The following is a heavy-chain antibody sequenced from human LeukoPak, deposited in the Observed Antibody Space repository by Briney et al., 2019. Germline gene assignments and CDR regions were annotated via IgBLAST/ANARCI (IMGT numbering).Heavy chain of an antibody. CDR3: ARSYSSGLHY. CDR2: TYYRSKWYN. CDR1: GDSLSSNSAA. V-gene: IGHV6-1*01. J-gene: IGHJ4*02. Sequence: SQTLSLTCAFSGDSLSSNSAAWPWLRQSPSRGLEWLGRTYYRSKWYNDYAISVKSRITINPDTSKNQFSLQLNSVTPEDTAVYYCARSYSSGLHYWGQGTLVTVSS. D-gene: IGHD6-19*01.